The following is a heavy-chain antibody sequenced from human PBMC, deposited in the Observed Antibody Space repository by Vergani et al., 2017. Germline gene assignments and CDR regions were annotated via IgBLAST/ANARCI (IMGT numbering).Heavy chain of an antibody. J-gene: IGHJ5*02. D-gene: IGHD2-15*01. CDR1: GFTFDDYA. CDR3: AREGRVGYCSS. CDR2: ISWNSGSI. Sequence: EVQLVESGGGLVQPGRSLRLSCAASGFTFDDYAMHWVRQAPGKGLEWVSGISWNSGSIGYADSVKGRFTISRDNAKNSLYLQMNSLRAEDTALYYCAREGRVGYCSSWGQGTLVTVSS. V-gene: IGHV3-9*01.